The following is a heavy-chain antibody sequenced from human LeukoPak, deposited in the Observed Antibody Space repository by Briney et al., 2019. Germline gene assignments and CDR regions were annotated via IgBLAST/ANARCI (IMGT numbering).Heavy chain of an antibody. V-gene: IGHV4-59*08. CDR3: ARHERDGYTFIH. CDR1: GGSISSYY. J-gene: IGHJ4*02. Sequence: PSETLSLTCTVSGGSISSYYWSWIRQPPGKGLEWIGYIYYSGSTNYNPSLKSRVTISVDTSTNQFSLKLSSVTAADTAVYYCARHERDGYTFIHWSQGTLVTVPS. D-gene: IGHD5-24*01. CDR2: IYYSGST.